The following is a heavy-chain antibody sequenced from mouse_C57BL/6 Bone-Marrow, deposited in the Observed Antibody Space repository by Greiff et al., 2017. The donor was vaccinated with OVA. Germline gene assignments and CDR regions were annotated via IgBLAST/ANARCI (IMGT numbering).Heavy chain of an antibody. CDR2: IYWDDDT. V-gene: IGHV8-12*01. Sequence: QVPLKVSGPGILQSSQTLSLTCSFSGFSLSTSGMGVSWIRQPSGKGLEWLAHIYWDDDTRYNPSLKSRLTISTGPSRNQVFPKTTSVDTAETATYYCARNLGRWYYAMDYWGQGTSVTVSS. D-gene: IGHD4-1*01. J-gene: IGHJ4*01. CDR1: GFSLSTSGMG. CDR3: ARNLGRWYYAMDY.